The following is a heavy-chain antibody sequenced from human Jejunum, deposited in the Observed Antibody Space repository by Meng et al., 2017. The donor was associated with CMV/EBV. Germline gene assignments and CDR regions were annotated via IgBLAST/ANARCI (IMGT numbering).Heavy chain of an antibody. CDR1: GLTFSRNG. D-gene: IGHD2-2*01. CDR2: ISSSLGYV. V-gene: IGHV3-21*01. CDR3: ARDKGTSTSPLFDY. J-gene: IGHJ4*02. Sequence: SGLTFSRNGMSWVRQAPGKGLEWVSFISSSLGYVYYADSVKGRFTISRDNAKNSLYLQMNTLRAEDTAVYYCARDKGTSTSPLFDYWGQGTLVTVSS.